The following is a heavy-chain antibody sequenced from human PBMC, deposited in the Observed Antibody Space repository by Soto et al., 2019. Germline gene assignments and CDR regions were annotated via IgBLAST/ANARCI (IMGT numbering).Heavy chain of an antibody. CDR2: IDPSDSYT. Sequence: PGESLKISCKGSGYSFTSYWISWVRQMPGKGLEWMGRIDPSDSYTNYSPSFRGHVTISADKSISTAYLQWSSLKASDTAMYYCARRSDFWSGSDAFDIWGQGTMVTVSS. D-gene: IGHD3-3*01. CDR3: ARRSDFWSGSDAFDI. CDR1: GYSFTSYW. V-gene: IGHV5-10-1*01. J-gene: IGHJ3*02.